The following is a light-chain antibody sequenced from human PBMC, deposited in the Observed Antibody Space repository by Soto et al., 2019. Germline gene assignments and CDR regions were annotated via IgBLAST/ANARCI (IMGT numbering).Light chain of an antibody. CDR2: EVS. CDR1: SSDVGGYNY. V-gene: IGLV2-8*01. Sequence: HSVLTQPPSASGSPGQSVTISCTGTSSDVGGYNYVSWYQQHPGKAPKLMIYEVSKRPSGVPDRFSGSKSGNTASLTVSGLQAEDEADYYSSSYAGSKKVLGTGTKVTVL. J-gene: IGLJ1*01. CDR3: SSYAGSKKV.